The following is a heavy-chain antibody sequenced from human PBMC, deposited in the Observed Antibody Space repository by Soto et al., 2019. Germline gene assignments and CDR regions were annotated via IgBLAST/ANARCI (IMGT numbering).Heavy chain of an antibody. V-gene: IGHV4-30-2*01. Sequence: QLQLQESGAGLVKPSQTLSLTCAVSGGSISGGCWSWIWIRPPPGKGLEWIGYIYHSGSTYSNLSLKSRVTVSVDRSKNQCSLKVSSVTVAYTAVYNCDRGEDYYFDYWGQGTLVTVSS. CDR1: GGSISGGCWS. J-gene: IGHJ4*02. CDR3: DRGEDYYFDY. CDR2: IYHSGST.